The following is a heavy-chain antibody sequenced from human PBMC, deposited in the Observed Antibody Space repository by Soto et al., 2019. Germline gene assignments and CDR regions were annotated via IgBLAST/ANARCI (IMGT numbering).Heavy chain of an antibody. V-gene: IGHV4-59*01. J-gene: IGHJ4*02. D-gene: IGHD3-16*01. CDR1: GASLNIYY. Sequence: YLTCTVSGASLNIYYVIWVRQPPGKGLEWIGYMYYSGGSNSNPSLKGRVTISVDTAKNQISLKLTSVTAADTAVYYCVRSGHSFGGVMWGQGTLVTVSS. CDR3: VRSGHSFGGVM. CDR2: MYYSGGS.